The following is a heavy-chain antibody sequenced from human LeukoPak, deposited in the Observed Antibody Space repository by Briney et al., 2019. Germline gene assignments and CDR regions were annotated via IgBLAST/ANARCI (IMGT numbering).Heavy chain of an antibody. Sequence: PGGSLRLSRAASGFTFSSYSVNWVRQAPGKGLEWVASISSSSSYIYYADSVKGRFTISRDNAENSLYLQMNSLRAEDTAVYYCARGGSYSGFDYWGQGTLVTVSS. CDR1: GFTFSSYS. D-gene: IGHD1-26*01. V-gene: IGHV3-21*01. CDR2: ISSSSSYI. CDR3: ARGGSYSGFDY. J-gene: IGHJ4*02.